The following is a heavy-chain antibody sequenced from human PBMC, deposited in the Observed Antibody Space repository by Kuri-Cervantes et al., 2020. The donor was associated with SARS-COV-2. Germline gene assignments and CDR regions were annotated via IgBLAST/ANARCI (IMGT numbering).Heavy chain of an antibody. CDR1: GFTFSSYA. CDR3: AKVGGHREYFQN. J-gene: IGHJ1*01. D-gene: IGHD3-16*01. V-gene: IGHV3-23*01. Sequence: GGSLRLSCAASGFTFSSYAMNWVRQAPGKGLEWVSVIGGSGVRTNYADSVKGRFTISRDNSKNTLYLQMNSLRAEDTAVYYCAKVGGHREYFQNWGKGTLVTVSS. CDR2: IGGSGVRT.